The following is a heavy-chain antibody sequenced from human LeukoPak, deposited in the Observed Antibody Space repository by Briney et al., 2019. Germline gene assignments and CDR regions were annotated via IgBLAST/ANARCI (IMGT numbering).Heavy chain of an antibody. J-gene: IGHJ3*02. Sequence: GSLRLSCAASGFTFSSYGMHWVRQAPGKGLEWVAFIRYDGSNKYYADSVKGRFTISRDNAKNSLYLQMNSLRAEDTAVYYCARTDAFDIWGQGTMVTVSS. CDR2: IRYDGSNK. V-gene: IGHV3-30*02. CDR3: ARTDAFDI. CDR1: GFTFSSYG.